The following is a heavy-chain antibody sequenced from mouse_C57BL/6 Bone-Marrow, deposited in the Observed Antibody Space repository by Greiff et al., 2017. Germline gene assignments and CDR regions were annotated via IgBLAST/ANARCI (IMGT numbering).Heavy chain of an antibody. J-gene: IGHJ4*01. Sequence: QVQLQQPGTELVKPGASVKLSCKASGYTFTSYWMHWVKQRPGQGLEWIGNINPSNGGTNYNEKFKSKATLTVDKSSSTAYMQLSSLTSVDSAVYYLAQPIYYYGIIYAMDYWGQGTSVTVSS. CDR1: GYTFTSYW. D-gene: IGHD1-1*01. CDR2: INPSNGGT. V-gene: IGHV1-53*01. CDR3: AQPIYYYGIIYAMDY.